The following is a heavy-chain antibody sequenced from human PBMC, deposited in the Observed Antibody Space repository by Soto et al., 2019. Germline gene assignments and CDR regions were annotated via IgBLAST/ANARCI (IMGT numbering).Heavy chain of an antibody. D-gene: IGHD3-22*01. CDR3: ARGTFYYDSSGYRHFDY. V-gene: IGHV1-69*01. J-gene: IGHJ4*02. CDR2: IIPMFGSA. Sequence: QVQLVQSGAEVKKGGSSVKVSCKASGGTFSTYGIGWVRQAPGQGFEWMGGIIPMFGSAKYAQKFQGRVTITADESTNTLYMELSSLRSEDTAVYYCARGTFYYDSSGYRHFDYWGQGTLVTVSS. CDR1: GGTFSTYG.